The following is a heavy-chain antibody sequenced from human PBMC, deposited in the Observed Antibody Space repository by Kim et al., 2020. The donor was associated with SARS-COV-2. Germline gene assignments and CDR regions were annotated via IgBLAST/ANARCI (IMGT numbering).Heavy chain of an antibody. J-gene: IGHJ3*02. CDR1: GFTVSSNY. CDR3: AHSSSWYGDAFDI. Sequence: GGSLRLSCAASGFTVSSNYMSWVRQAPGKGLEWVSVIYSGGSTYYADSVKGRFTISRDNSKNTLYLQMNSLRAEDTAVYYCAHSSSWYGDAFDIWGQGTMVTVSS. D-gene: IGHD6-13*01. V-gene: IGHV3-53*01. CDR2: IYSGGST.